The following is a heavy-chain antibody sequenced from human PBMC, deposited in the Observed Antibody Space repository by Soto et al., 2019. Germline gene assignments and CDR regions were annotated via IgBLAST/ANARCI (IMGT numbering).Heavy chain of an antibody. J-gene: IGHJ3*02. Sequence: SVKVSCKASGGTFSSYAISWVRQAPGQGLEWMGGIIPIFGTANYAQKFQSRVTITADESTSTAYMELSSLRSEDTAVYYCARVLSYGYDAFDIWGQGTMVTVSS. CDR1: GGTFSSYA. CDR3: ARVLSYGYDAFDI. CDR2: IIPIFGTA. V-gene: IGHV1-69*13. D-gene: IGHD5-18*01.